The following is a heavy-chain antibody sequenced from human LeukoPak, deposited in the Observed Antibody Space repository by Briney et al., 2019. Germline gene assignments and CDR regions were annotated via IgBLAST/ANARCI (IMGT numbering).Heavy chain of an antibody. V-gene: IGHV3-74*01. CDR3: ARGTSGGYFDY. CDR1: GFTFGSFW. J-gene: IGHJ4*02. Sequence: GGSLRLSCAASGFTFGSFWIHWVRQVPGKGLVWVSRINSDGFSTSYADSVKGRFTISRDNAKNTLYLQMNSLRAEDTAVYYCARGTSGGYFDYWGQGTLVTVSS. CDR2: INSDGFST. D-gene: IGHD1-26*01.